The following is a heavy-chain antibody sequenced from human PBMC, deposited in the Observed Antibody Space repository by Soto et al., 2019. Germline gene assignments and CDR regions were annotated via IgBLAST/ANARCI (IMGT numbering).Heavy chain of an antibody. Sequence: GGSLRLSCAASGFTFSSHGMHWVRQAPGKGLECVAVISYHGNNKYYGDSVKGRFTISRDNSKNTLYLQMNSLRAEDTAVYFCAKAQIHDYSGFIDFWGQGTPVTVSS. CDR2: ISYHGNNK. V-gene: IGHV3-30*18. D-gene: IGHD3-22*01. CDR1: GFTFSSHG. J-gene: IGHJ4*02. CDR3: AKAQIHDYSGFIDF.